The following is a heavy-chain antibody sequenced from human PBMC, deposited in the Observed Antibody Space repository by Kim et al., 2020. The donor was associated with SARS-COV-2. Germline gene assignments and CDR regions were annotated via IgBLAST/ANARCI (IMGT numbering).Heavy chain of an antibody. D-gene: IGHD6-19*01. CDR1: GGSISSSNW. J-gene: IGHJ4*02. V-gene: IGHV4-4*02. Sequence: SETLSLTCAVSGGSISSSNWWSWVRQPPGKGLEWIGEIYHSGSTNYNPSLKSRVTISVDKSKNQFSLKLSSVTAADTAVYYCARVRLPPVAVAAHFDYWGQGTLVTVSS. CDR3: ARVRLPPVAVAAHFDY. CDR2: IYHSGST.